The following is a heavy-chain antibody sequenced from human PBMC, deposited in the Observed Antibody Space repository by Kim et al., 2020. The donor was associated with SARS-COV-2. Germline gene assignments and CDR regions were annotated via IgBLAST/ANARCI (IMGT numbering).Heavy chain of an antibody. V-gene: IGHV3-23*01. Sequence: GGSLRLSCVASGFSFSTYAMAWVRQAPGKGQEWVSGISPSGAVTYYADSVKGRFTVSRDNFENTLYLQMSSLRVEDTAIYYCAKGGTTRAPTRWFDPWV. D-gene: IGHD2-2*01. CDR1: GFSFSTYA. J-gene: IGHJ5*02. CDR3: AKGGTTRAPTRWFDP. CDR2: ISPSGAVT.